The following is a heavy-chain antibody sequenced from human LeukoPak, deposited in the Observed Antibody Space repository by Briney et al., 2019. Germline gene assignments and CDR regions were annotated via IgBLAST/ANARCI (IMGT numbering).Heavy chain of an antibody. CDR1: GLNFTSAA. Sequence: GTSVKVSCKASGLNFTSAAMQWVRQARGQRLEWIGWIVVGSGNTNYAQKFQERVTITRDMSTSTAYMELSSLRSEDTAVYYCAADDYDSSGHYAKFCWSQGTLVTVSS. J-gene: IGHJ4*02. CDR2: IVVGSGNT. D-gene: IGHD3-22*01. V-gene: IGHV1-58*02. CDR3: AADDYDSSGHYAKFC.